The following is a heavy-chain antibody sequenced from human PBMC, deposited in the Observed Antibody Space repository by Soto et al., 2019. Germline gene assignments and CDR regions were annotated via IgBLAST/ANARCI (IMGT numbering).Heavy chain of an antibody. J-gene: IGHJ4*02. CDR2: ISYDGSNK. V-gene: IGHV3-30*03. D-gene: IGHD3-9*01. CDR3: APGARYDILSGGYYFDY. Sequence: QVQLVESGGGVVQPGRSLRLSCAASGFTFSSYGMHWVRQAPGKGLEWVAVISYDGSNKYYADSVKGRFTISRDNSKNTLYLQMNSLRAEDTAVYYCAPGARYDILSGGYYFDYWGQGTLVTVSS. CDR1: GFTFSSYG.